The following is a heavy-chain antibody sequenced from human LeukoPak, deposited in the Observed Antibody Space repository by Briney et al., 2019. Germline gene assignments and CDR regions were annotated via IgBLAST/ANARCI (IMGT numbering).Heavy chain of an antibody. J-gene: IGHJ5*02. CDR2: IYYSGST. Sequence: SETLSLTCTVSGGSISSSSYYWGWIRQPPGKGLEWIGSIYYSGSTYYNPSLKSRVTISVDTSKNQFSLKLSSVTAADTAVYYCARGGPSNTFDWLLNTFDPWGQGTLVTVSS. D-gene: IGHD3-9*01. V-gene: IGHV4-39*07. CDR1: GGSISSSSYY. CDR3: ARGGPSNTFDWLLNTFDP.